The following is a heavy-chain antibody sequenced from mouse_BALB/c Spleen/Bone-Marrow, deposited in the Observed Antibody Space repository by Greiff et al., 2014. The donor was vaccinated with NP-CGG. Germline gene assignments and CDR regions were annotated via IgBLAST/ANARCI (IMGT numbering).Heavy chain of an antibody. D-gene: IGHD2-14*01. J-gene: IGHJ4*01. CDR1: GFTFSSFG. CDR3: TRWGYAGDYYAMDY. V-gene: IGHV5-17*02. Sequence: EVQRVESGGGLVQPGGSRKLSCAASGFTFSSFGMHWVRQAPEKGLEWVAYISSGSSSIYYTDTVKGRFTISRDNPKSTLFLQMTSLRSEDTAIYYCTRWGYAGDYYAMDYWSQGTSVTVSS. CDR2: ISSGSSSI.